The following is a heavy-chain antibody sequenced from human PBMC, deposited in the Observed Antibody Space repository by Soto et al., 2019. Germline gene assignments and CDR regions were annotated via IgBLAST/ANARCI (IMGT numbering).Heavy chain of an antibody. D-gene: IGHD3-16*01. V-gene: IGHV3-23*01. CDR1: RYTFKSHG. J-gene: IGHJ4*02. CDR3: VSWVSAHFDY. CDR2: IDSSGVNT. Sequence: LRLSCAASRYTFKSHGLSWVRQAPGKGLEWVSTIDSSGVNTDYADSVKGRFTISRDNSRNTLHLQMHDLRADDTALYYCVSWVSAHFDYWGQGTVVTVSS.